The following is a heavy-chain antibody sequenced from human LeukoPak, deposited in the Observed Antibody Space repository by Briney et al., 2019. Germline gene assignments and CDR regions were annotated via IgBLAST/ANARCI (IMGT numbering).Heavy chain of an antibody. J-gene: IGHJ4*02. D-gene: IGHD2-21*02. CDR3: AKEGRVTAILDY. CDR2: ISSSSSYI. Sequence: GGSLRLSCAASGFTFSSYSMNWVRQAPGKGLEWVSSISSSSSYIYYADSVKGRFTISRDNSKNTLYLQMNSLRAEDTAVYYCAKEGRVTAILDYWGQGTLVTVSS. CDR1: GFTFSSYS. V-gene: IGHV3-21*04.